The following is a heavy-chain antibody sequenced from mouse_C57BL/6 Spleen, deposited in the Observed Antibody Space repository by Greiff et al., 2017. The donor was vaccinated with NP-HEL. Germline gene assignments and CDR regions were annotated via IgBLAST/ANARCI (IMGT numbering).Heavy chain of an antibody. CDR2: IHPNSGST. Sequence: VHLQQSGAELVKPGASVKLSCKASGYTFTSYWMHWVKQRPGQGLEWIGMIHPNSGSTNYNEKFKSKATLTVDKSSSTAYMQLSSLTSEDSAVYYCARGIYYGNYVDYFDYWGQGTTLTVSS. CDR3: ARGIYYGNYVDYFDY. V-gene: IGHV1-64*01. CDR1: GYTFTSYW. J-gene: IGHJ2*01. D-gene: IGHD2-1*01.